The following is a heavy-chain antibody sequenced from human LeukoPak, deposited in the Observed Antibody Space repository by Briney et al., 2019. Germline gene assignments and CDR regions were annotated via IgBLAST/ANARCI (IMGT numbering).Heavy chain of an antibody. CDR1: GFTFNNYW. Sequence: GGSLRLSCAASGFTFNNYWMHWVRQAPGKGLVWVSRIKSDGQITTYADSVKGRFTTSRDNAKNTFYLQMNSLRAEDTAVYYCARRSSGSPPYYFDYWGQGTLVTVSS. J-gene: IGHJ4*02. V-gene: IGHV3-74*01. CDR2: IKSDGQIT. D-gene: IGHD1-26*01. CDR3: ARRSSGSPPYYFDY.